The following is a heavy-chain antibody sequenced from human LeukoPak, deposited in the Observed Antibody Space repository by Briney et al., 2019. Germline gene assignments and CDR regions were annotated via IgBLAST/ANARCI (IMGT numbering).Heavy chain of an antibody. CDR2: ISYDGSNK. CDR3: AVVYGDYNPGAFDI. J-gene: IGHJ3*02. D-gene: IGHD4-17*01. CDR1: GFTFSSYA. Sequence: PGGSLRLSCAASGFTFSSYAMHWVRQAPGKGLEWVAVISYDGSNKYYADSVKGRFTISRDNSKNTLYLQMNSLRAEDTAVYYCAVVYGDYNPGAFDIWGQGTVVTVSS. V-gene: IGHV3-30-3*01.